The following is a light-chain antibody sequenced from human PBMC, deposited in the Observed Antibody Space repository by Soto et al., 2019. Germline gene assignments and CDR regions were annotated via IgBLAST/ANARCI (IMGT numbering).Light chain of an antibody. Sequence: DIQMTQSPSTLSASVGDRVTITCRASQSVDTCLAWYQQKPGKAPHLLIYKASSLETGVPSRFSGSGSVTEFTLTISSLQTDGFATYYCQQFYRYPLTFGQGTPVAIK. V-gene: IGKV1-5*03. CDR3: QQFYRYPLT. CDR1: QSVDTC. CDR2: KAS. J-gene: IGKJ1*01.